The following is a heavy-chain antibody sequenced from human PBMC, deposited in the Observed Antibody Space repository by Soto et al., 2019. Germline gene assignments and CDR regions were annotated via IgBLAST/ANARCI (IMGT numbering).Heavy chain of an antibody. CDR1: GFTFTNSA. J-gene: IGHJ4*02. CDR2: IVVGSTNT. V-gene: IGHV1-58*01. D-gene: IGHD6-19*01. CDR3: AADLNWYSSGWLFDY. Sequence: SVKVSCKASGFTFTNSAVQWVRQARGQRLEWIGRIVVGSTNTNYAQKFQERVTITRDMSTSTAYMELSSLRSEDTAVYYCAADLNWYSSGWLFDYWGQGTLVTVSS.